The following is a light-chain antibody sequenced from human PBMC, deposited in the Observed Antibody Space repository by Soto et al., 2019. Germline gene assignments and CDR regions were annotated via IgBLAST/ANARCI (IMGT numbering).Light chain of an antibody. V-gene: IGLV2-14*01. CDR3: SSYTSSSTPYV. CDR2: EVS. Sequence: QSALTQPASVSGSPGQSITISCTGTSSDVGGYNYVSWYKQHPGKVPKLMIYEVSNRPSGVSNRFSGSKSGNTASLTISGVEAEDEADYYCSSYTSSSTPYVFGTGTKLTVL. CDR1: SSDVGGYNY. J-gene: IGLJ1*01.